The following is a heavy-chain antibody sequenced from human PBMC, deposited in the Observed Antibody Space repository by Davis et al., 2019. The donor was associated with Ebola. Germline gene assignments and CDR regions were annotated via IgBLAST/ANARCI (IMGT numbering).Heavy chain of an antibody. V-gene: IGHV5-10-1*01. CDR3: ASQTYYYYGMDV. CDR2: IDPSDSYT. CDR1: GYSFTSYW. Sequence: PGGSLRLSCKGSGYSFTSYWISWVRQMPGKGLEWMGRIDPSDSYTNYSPSFQGHVTISADKSISTAYLQWSSLKASDTAMYYCASQTYYYYGMDVWGQGTTATVSS. J-gene: IGHJ6*02.